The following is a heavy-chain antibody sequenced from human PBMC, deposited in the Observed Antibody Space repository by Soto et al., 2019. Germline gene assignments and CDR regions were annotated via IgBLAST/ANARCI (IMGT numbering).Heavy chain of an antibody. D-gene: IGHD2-2*01. CDR1: GYSLSELA. J-gene: IGHJ4*02. CDR2: FDPEEGET. CDR3: AAIIGYQLLFEY. V-gene: IGHV1-24*01. Sequence: QVQLVQSGAEVKKPGASVRVSCKVFGYSLSELAIQWVRQAPGKGLEWMGGFDPEEGETIHAQTFQGRVIMTEDTSTDTAFMEFPSLRTEDTAMYYCAAIIGYQLLFEYWGQGTLVTVSS.